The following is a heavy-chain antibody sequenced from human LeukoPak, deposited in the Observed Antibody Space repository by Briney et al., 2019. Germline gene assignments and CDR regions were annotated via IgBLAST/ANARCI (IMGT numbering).Heavy chain of an antibody. Sequence: PGGSLRLSCAASGFTVSGNYMSWVRQAPGKGLECVSVIYSGGDTYSADSVKGRFTISRDNSKNTLYLQMNSLRAEDTAVYYCARGRRDYGDYPYWGQGTLVTVSS. V-gene: IGHV3-53*01. D-gene: IGHD4-17*01. CDR3: ARGRRDYGDYPY. CDR2: IYSGGDT. J-gene: IGHJ4*02. CDR1: GFTVSGNY.